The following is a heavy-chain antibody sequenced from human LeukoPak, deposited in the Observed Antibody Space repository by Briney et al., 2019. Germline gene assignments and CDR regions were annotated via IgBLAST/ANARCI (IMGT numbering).Heavy chain of an antibody. CDR2: FDPEDGET. Sequence: ASVKVSCKVSGYTLTELSMHWARQAPGKGLEWMGGFDPEDGETIYAQKFQGRVTMTEDTSTDTAYMELSSLRSEDTAVYYCATVTGYSSSWYTPPLLDYYYGMDVWGQGTTVTVSS. J-gene: IGHJ6*02. CDR3: ATVTGYSSSWYTPPLLDYYYGMDV. D-gene: IGHD6-13*01. CDR1: GYTLTELS. V-gene: IGHV1-24*01.